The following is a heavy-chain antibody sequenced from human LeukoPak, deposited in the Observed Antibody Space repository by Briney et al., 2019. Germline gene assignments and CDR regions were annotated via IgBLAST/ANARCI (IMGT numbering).Heavy chain of an antibody. J-gene: IGHJ4*02. CDR2: ISFDGRNK. V-gene: IGHV3-30*04. CDR1: GLTFRKYA. D-gene: IGHD1-26*01. Sequence: PGGSLRLSCAASGLTFRKYAMHWVRQAPGKGLQWVAIISFDGRNKNYADSVNGRFTISRDNSKSTLFLQMNSLRAEDTAVYYCANVGATGSWGQGTLVTVSS. CDR3: ANVGATGS.